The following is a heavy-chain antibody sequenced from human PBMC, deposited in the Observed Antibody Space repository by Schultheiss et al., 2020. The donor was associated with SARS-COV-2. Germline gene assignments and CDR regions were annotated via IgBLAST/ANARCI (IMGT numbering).Heavy chain of an antibody. J-gene: IGHJ4*02. CDR1: GGSISRSGYY. D-gene: IGHD4-17*01. CDR2: VRLSGST. V-gene: IGHV4-61*08. Sequence: SETLSLTCTVSGGSISRSGYYWSWVRQPPGKGLEWIGYVRLSGSTNYNPSLKSRVTISVDTSKNQFSLKLSSVTAADTAVYYCARAYYGDYGYPPVTSTYYFDYWGQGALVTVSS. CDR3: ARAYYGDYGYPPVTSTYYFDY.